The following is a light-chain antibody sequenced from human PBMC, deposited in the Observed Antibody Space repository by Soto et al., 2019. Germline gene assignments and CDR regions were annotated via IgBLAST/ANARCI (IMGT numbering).Light chain of an antibody. CDR3: QQRSNWPRGT. J-gene: IGKJ2*02. CDR2: EAS. CDR1: QSVGSY. V-gene: IGKV3-11*01. Sequence: EIVLTQSPATLSLSPGERATLSCRASQSVGSYLAWYQQKPGQAPRLLIYEASNRATGIPARFSGRGSGTDLTLTISSLEPEDFAVYFCQQRSNWPRGTFGQGTKVEI.